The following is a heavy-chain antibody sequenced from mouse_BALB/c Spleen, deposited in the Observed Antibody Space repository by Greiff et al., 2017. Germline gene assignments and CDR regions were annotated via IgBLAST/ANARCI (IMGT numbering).Heavy chain of an antibody. V-gene: IGHV3-2*02. CDR3: ASQASFAY. J-gene: IGHJ3*01. CDR2: ISYSGST. Sequence: VQLKESGPGLVKPSQSLSLTCTVTGYSITSDYAWNWIRQFPGNKLEWMGYISYSGSTSYNPSLKSRISITRDTSKNQFFLQLNSVTTEDTATYYCASQASFAYWGQGTLVTVSA. CDR1: GYSITSDYA.